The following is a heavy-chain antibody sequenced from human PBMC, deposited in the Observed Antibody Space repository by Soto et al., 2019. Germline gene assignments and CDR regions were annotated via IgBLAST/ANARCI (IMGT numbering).Heavy chain of an antibody. CDR2: IWYDGTKK. CDR1: GFTFSNYG. D-gene: IGHD3-9*01. J-gene: IGHJ6*02. Sequence: GGSLRLSCSASGFTFSNYGIHWVRLAPGKGLEWVAVIWYDGTKKYYPDSEKGRFTISRDNSKNTLYLQINGLRAEDTAVYYCARERAAYDILTGYAWLYYYYYGMDVWGQGTTVTVSS. V-gene: IGHV3-33*01. CDR3: ARERAAYDILTGYAWLYYYYYGMDV.